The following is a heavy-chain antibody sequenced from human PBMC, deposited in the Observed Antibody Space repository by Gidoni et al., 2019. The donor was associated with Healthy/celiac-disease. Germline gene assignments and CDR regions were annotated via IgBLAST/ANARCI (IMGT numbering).Heavy chain of an antibody. V-gene: IGHV4-39*01. J-gene: IGHJ5*02. D-gene: IGHD6-6*01. CDR2: IYYSGST. CDR1: GGSISSSSYY. CDR3: ARHEILDSSSPVDWFDP. Sequence: QLQLQESGPGLVKPSETLSLTCTVSGGSISSSSYYWGWIRQPPGKGLEWIGSIYYSGSTYYNPSLKSRVTISVDTSKNQFSLKLSSVTAADTAVYYCARHEILDSSSPVDWFDPWGQGTLVTVSS.